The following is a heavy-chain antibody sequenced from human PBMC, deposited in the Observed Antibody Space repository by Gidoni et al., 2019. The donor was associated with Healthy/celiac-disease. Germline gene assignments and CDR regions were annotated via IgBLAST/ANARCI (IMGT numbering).Heavy chain of an antibody. Sequence: EVQLLESGGGLVQPGGSLRLSCAASGLPFSSYAMSWVRRAPGKGLECVSAISGSGGSTYYADSVKGRFTISRDNSKNTLYLQMNSLRAEDTAVYYCASMNEYYDFWSGYSGNNWFDPWGQGTLVTVSS. CDR2: ISGSGGST. CDR3: ASMNEYYDFWSGYSGNNWFDP. J-gene: IGHJ5*02. D-gene: IGHD3-3*01. V-gene: IGHV3-23*01. CDR1: GLPFSSYA.